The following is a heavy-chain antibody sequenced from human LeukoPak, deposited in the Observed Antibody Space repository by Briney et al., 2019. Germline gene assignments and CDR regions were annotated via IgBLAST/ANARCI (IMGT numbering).Heavy chain of an antibody. CDR1: GFTFSSYA. CDR3: ARGGQWELPYYFDY. V-gene: IGHV3-21*01. CDR2: ISSSSSYI. D-gene: IGHD1-26*01. J-gene: IGHJ4*02. Sequence: GGSLRLSCAASGFTFSSYAMSWVRQAPGKGLVWVSSISSSSSYIYYADSVKGRFTISRDNAKNSLYLQMNSLRAEDTAVYYCARGGQWELPYYFDYWGQGTLVTVSS.